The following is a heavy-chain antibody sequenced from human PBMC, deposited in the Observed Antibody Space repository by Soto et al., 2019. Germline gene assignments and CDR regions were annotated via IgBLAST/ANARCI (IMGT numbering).Heavy chain of an antibody. CDR3: SRGGGYNFYYYYGMDV. CDR1: GYTFTGYY. Sequence: QVQLVQSGAEVKKPGASVKVSCKASGYTFTGYYMHWVRQAPGQGLEWLGWINPNSGGTNYAQKFQSRVTMTRNTSISTAYMELSRLRADDTAAYYCSRGGGYNFYYYYGMDVLGQGTTVTVSS. CDR2: INPNSGGT. D-gene: IGHD5-12*01. V-gene: IGHV1-2*02. J-gene: IGHJ6*02.